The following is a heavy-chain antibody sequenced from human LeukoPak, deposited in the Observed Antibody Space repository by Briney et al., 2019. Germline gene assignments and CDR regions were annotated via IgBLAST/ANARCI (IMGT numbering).Heavy chain of an antibody. J-gene: IGHJ3*02. Sequence: SETLSLTCAVYGVSFSGYYLSWIRQPPGKGLEWVGYIYYSGSTNYNPSLKSRVTISVDTSKNQFSLKLSSVTAADTAVYYCARLQSEKNVFVIWGQGRMLTVSS. CDR2: IYYSGST. D-gene: IGHD3-3*01. V-gene: IGHV4-59*08. CDR1: GVSFSGYY. CDR3: ARLQSEKNVFVI.